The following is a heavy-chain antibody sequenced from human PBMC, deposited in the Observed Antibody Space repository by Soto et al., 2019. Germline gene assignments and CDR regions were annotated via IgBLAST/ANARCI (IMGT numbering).Heavy chain of an antibody. CDR2: MTGDGRTT. CDR1: GFTFGDYW. V-gene: IGHV3-74*03. CDR3: ATAEVDY. Sequence: PGGSLRLSCAASGFTFGDYWMPWVRQPPGKGPEWVSRMTGDGRTTQYADSVKGRFTASRDNAKSTLYLQMNSLRAEDTAVYYCATAEVDYWGPGTLVTVSS. J-gene: IGHJ4*02.